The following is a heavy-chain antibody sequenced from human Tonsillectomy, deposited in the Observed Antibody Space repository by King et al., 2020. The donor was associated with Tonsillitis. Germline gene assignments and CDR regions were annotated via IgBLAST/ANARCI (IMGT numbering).Heavy chain of an antibody. CDR3: AHSSKAYYYDSSGYSLGY. V-gene: IGHV2-5*01. CDR1: GFSLSTSGVG. CDR2: LYWNEDK. J-gene: IGHJ4*02. D-gene: IGHD3-22*01. Sequence: TLKESGPTLVKPTQTLTLTCTFSGFSLSTSGVGVGWSRQPPGKALEWLALLYWNEDKRYSPSLKSRLTITKDTSKHQVVLTMTNMDPVDTATYYCAHSSKAYYYDSSGYSLGYWGQGTLVTVSS.